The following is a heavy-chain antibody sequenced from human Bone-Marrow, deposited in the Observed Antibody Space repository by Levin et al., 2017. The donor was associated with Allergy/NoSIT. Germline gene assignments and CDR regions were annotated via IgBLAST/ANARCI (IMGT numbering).Heavy chain of an antibody. D-gene: IGHD2-2*01. Sequence: AGGSLRLSCAASGFIFNSYAVHWVRQAPGKELEWVAVISYDGTNKHYADSVKGRFIISRDNSKNTLYLEMNSLRAEDTAVYYCAREVQVFVVVGGLDSWGQGTRVSVSS. CDR3: AREVQVFVVVGGLDS. CDR2: ISYDGTNK. V-gene: IGHV3-30*04. CDR1: GFIFNSYA. J-gene: IGHJ4*02.